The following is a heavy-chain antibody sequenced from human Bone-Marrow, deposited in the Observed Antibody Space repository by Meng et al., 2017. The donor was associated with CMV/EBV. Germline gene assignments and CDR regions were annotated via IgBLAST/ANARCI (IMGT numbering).Heavy chain of an antibody. J-gene: IGHJ2*01. Sequence: ASVKVSCKASGYTFTSYGISWVRQAPGQGLEWMGWLNPLTGNTGYAQKFQGRVTITRDTSRSTAYMELSGLRSDDTAVYYCARGIVVVPPGKVGSRRNWYLDLWGRGTLVAVSS. V-gene: IGHV1-8*03. CDR2: LNPLTGNT. CDR3: ARGIVVVPPGKVGSRRNWYLDL. D-gene: IGHD2-2*01. CDR1: GYTFTSYG.